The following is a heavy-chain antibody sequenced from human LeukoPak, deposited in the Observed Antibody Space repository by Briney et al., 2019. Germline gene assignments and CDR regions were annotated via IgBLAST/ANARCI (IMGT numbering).Heavy chain of an antibody. CDR2: ISAYNGNT. CDR3: ARDGGGIAAAGPDY. Sequence: ASVKVSCKASGYTFTSYYMHWVRQAPGQGLEWMGWISAYNGNTNYAQKLQGRVTMTTDTSTSTAYMELRSLRSDDTAVYYCARDGGGIAAAGPDYWGQGTLVTVSS. J-gene: IGHJ4*02. D-gene: IGHD6-13*01. CDR1: GYTFTSYY. V-gene: IGHV1-18*04.